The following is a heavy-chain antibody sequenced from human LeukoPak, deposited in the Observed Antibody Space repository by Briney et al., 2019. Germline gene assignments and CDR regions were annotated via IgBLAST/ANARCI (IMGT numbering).Heavy chain of an antibody. J-gene: IGHJ4*02. D-gene: IGHD5-12*01. Sequence: GASVKVSCKASGYTFTSYDINWVRQATGQGLEWMGWMNPNSGNTGYAQKFQGRVTITRNTSISTAYMEVSRLRSDDTAVYYCARMLNGAYDVWGQGTLVTVSS. CDR1: GYTFTSYD. CDR3: ARMLNGAYDV. CDR2: MNPNSGNT. V-gene: IGHV1-8*03.